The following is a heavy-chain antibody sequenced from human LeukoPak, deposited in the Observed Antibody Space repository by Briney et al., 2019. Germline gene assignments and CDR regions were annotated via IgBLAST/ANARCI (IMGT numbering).Heavy chain of an antibody. CDR1: GGSISSSNW. D-gene: IGHD1-1*01. CDR3: ARAREPLEFTYYFDF. V-gene: IGHV4-4*02. Sequence: SETLSLTCAVSGGSISSSNWWSWVRQPPGKGLEWIGEIYHGGSTNYNPSLKSRVTISVDKSKNQVSLKLSSVTAADTAVYYCARAREPLEFTYYFDFWGQGTLVTVSS. CDR2: IYHGGST. J-gene: IGHJ4*02.